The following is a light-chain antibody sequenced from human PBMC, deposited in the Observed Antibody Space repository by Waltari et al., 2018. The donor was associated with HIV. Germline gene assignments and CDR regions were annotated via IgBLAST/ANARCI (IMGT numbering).Light chain of an antibody. J-gene: IGLJ2*01. CDR1: SSNIGANNY. CDR3: CSYAGSESSEV. CDR2: EGT. Sequence: QSALTQPASVSGSPGQSITISCTGTSSNIGANNYVSWYQQHPGNAPKLIIYEGTKRPSGVSNRFSGSKSGNTASLTISGLQAEDEADYHCCSYAGSESSEVFGGGTKLTVL. V-gene: IGLV2-23*01.